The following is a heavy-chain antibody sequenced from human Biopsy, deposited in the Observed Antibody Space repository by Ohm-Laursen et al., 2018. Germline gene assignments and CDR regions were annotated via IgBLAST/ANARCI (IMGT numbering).Heavy chain of an antibody. Sequence: SLRLSCSAPGVTLSGYKMNWVRQAPGKGLEWVSSISGSSTYIYYADSVKGRFTISRDNAKNSLSLQMNSLRADDTAVYYCATSGAADSWGSYSGMDVWGQGTTVTVSS. CDR2: ISGSSTYI. J-gene: IGHJ6*02. CDR3: ATSGAADSWGSYSGMDV. CDR1: GVTLSGYK. V-gene: IGHV3-21*01. D-gene: IGHD3-16*01.